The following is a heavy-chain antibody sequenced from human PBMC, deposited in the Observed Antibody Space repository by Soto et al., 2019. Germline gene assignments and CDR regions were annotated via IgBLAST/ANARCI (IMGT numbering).Heavy chain of an antibody. CDR3: ARGYYYYYYMDV. V-gene: IGHV3-33*01. Sequence: LRLSCAASGFTFSSYGMHWVRQAPGKGLEWVAVIWYDGSNKYYADSVKGRFTISRDNSKNTLYLQMNSLRAEDTAVYYCARGYYYYYYMDVWGKGTTVTVSS. CDR2: IWYDGSNK. J-gene: IGHJ6*03. CDR1: GFTFSSYG.